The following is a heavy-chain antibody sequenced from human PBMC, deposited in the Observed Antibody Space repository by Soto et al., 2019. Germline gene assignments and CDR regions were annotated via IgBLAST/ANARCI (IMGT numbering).Heavy chain of an antibody. J-gene: IGHJ6*04. V-gene: IGHV3-23*01. CDR3: AKGVELDV. CDR1: GFSFSSFA. CDR2: IGDSGAST. Sequence: EVLLLESGGGLVQPGGSLRLSCEASGFSFSSFAMNWVRQAPGKGLEWVSAIGDSGASTYYADSVKGRFTISRDNSRNTLCLHLTSLRAEDTAVYYCAKGVELDVCGIWTTVTVSS. D-gene: IGHD1-26*01.